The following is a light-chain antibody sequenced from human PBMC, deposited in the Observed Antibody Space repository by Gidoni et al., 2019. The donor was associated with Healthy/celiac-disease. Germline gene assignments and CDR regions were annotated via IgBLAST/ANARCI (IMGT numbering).Light chain of an antibody. CDR3: LSADSSGTV. Sequence: SYELTQPPSVSVSLGQMARITCSGEALPKKYAYWYQQKPGQFPVLVIYKDSERPSGIPERFSGSSSGTIVTLTISGVQAEDEPDYYCLSADSSGTVFGGGTKLTVL. V-gene: IGLV3-16*01. CDR1: ALPKKY. J-gene: IGLJ2*01. CDR2: KDS.